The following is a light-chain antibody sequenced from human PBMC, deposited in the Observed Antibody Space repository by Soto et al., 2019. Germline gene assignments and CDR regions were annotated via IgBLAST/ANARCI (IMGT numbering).Light chain of an antibody. Sequence: AIQLTQSPSSLSASVGDRVTITCRASQGISSALAWYQQKPGKAPKLLIYDASSLESGIPSRFSGSGSGTDFTLTISSLQPEDFATYYCQQFNSYTTFGQGTKVDIK. CDR2: DAS. CDR1: QGISSA. J-gene: IGKJ1*01. CDR3: QQFNSYTT. V-gene: IGKV1-13*02.